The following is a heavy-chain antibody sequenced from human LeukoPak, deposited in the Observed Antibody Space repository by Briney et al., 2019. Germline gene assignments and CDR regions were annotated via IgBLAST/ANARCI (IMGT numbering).Heavy chain of an antibody. CDR3: ATVRYQDIRYFDN. D-gene: IGHD3-9*01. CDR2: ISWNSGSI. Sequence: PGRSLRLSCAASGFTFDDYAMHWVRQAPGKGLEWVSGISWNSGSIGYADSVKGRFTISRDNAKNSLYLQMNSLRAEDTAVYYCATVRYQDIRYFDNWGQGTLVTVSS. CDR1: GFTFDDYA. J-gene: IGHJ4*02. V-gene: IGHV3-9*01.